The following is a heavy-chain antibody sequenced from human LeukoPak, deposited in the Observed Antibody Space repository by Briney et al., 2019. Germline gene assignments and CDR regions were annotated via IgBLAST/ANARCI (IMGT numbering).Heavy chain of an antibody. CDR2: ITGSGGNT. V-gene: IGHV3-23*01. CDR1: GFTFSSYA. Sequence: GGSLRLSCAASGFTFSSYAMSWVRQAPGKGLEWVSSITGSGGNTFYADSVKGRFTISRDRSKNTLYLQMNSLKAEDTAVYYCAKGGSGWIWLFDYWGQGTLVTVSS. D-gene: IGHD6-19*01. CDR3: AKGGSGWIWLFDY. J-gene: IGHJ4*02.